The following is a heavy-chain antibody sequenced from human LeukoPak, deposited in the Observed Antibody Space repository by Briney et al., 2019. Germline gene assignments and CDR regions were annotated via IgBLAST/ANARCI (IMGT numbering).Heavy chain of an antibody. Sequence: SETLSLTCTVSGGSISSSSYYWGWIRQPPGKGLEWIGSIYYSGSTYYNPSLKSRVTISVDTSKNQFSLKLSSVTAADTAVYYCARGGGYYYDDDGEPRPNNWFDPWGQGTLVTVSS. CDR1: GGSISSSSYY. J-gene: IGHJ5*02. CDR3: ARGGGYYYDDDGEPRPNNWFDP. CDR2: IYYSGST. D-gene: IGHD3-22*01. V-gene: IGHV4-39*07.